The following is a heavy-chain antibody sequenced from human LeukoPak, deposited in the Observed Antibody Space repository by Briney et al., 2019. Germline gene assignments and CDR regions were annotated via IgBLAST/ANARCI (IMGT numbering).Heavy chain of an antibody. D-gene: IGHD3-22*01. Sequence: SETLSLTCTVSGGSISSGGHFWIWIRQHPGKGLEWIGYIYYSGSSYYNPSLKSRVTISIDTSKTQFSLKLSSVTAADTAVYYCAWHDSSGQFDYWGPGTLVTVSS. CDR2: IYYSGSS. CDR3: AWHDSSGQFDY. CDR1: GGSISSGGHF. J-gene: IGHJ4*02. V-gene: IGHV4-31*03.